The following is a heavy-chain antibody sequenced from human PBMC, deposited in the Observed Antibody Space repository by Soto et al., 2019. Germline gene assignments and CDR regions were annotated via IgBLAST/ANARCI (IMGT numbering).Heavy chain of an antibody. Sequence: SETLSLACTVSGGSVSSGTFYGTWIRQPPGKVLEWIGFFSYNGDTNYNPSLKGRVTISVDTSKNQFSLKLTSVTAADTAVYYCARGDALNWFDPWGQGTLVTVSS. CDR3: ARGDALNWFDP. CDR2: FSYNGDT. CDR1: GGSVSSGTFY. V-gene: IGHV4-61*01. J-gene: IGHJ5*02.